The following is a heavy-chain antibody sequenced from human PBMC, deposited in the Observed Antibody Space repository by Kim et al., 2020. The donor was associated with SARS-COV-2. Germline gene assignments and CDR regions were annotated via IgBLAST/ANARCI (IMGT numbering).Heavy chain of an antibody. D-gene: IGHD3-10*01. V-gene: IGHV1-8*01. J-gene: IGHJ5*02. Sequence: TGYAQKFQGRVTMTRNTSISTAYMELSSLRSEDTAVYYCARRPLGGWFDPWGQGTLVTVSS. CDR3: ARRPLGGWFDP. CDR2: T.